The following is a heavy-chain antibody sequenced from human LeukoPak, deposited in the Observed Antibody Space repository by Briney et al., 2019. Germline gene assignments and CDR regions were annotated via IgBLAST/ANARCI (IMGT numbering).Heavy chain of an antibody. J-gene: IGHJ3*02. CDR3: ARSGSAFDI. Sequence: PSETLSLTCTVSGYSISSGSYWGWIRQPPGKGLEWIGSIHHSGSIYNNPSLKSRVTISVDTSKSQFSLKLSSVTAADTAVYYCARSGSAFDIWGQGTMVTVSS. D-gene: IGHD1-26*01. V-gene: IGHV4-38-2*02. CDR2: IHHSGSI. CDR1: GYSISSGSY.